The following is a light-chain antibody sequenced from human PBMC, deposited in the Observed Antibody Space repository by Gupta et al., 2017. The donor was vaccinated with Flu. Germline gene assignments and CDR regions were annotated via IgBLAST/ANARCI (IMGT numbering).Light chain of an antibody. Sequence: QSALTQPPSSSGSPGQSVTTSCTGTSSDVGAYNYVSWYQQYPGKVPKLLINEVNKRPSGVPDRCSGSKSGNTASMTVSGLQDEDEADFYCSAYVAGDRVLFGGGTKLTVL. J-gene: IGLJ3*02. CDR1: SSDVGAYNY. CDR3: SAYVAGDRVL. CDR2: EVN. V-gene: IGLV2-8*01.